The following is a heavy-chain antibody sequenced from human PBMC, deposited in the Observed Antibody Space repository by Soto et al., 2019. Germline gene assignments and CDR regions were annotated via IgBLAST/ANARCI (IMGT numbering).Heavy chain of an antibody. CDR2: ISGSSDNI. Sequence: PGGSLRLSCAASGFTFSDYFMSWIRQAPGKGLEWVSFISGSSDNIKYADSVKGRFTISRDNAKNSLYLQMNSLRPEDTAVYYCVRDSARIVVVPRVDGDNWLDPCGQGTLVTVS. CDR3: VRDSARIVVVPRVDGDNWLDP. D-gene: IGHD2-2*01. J-gene: IGHJ5*02. CDR1: GFTFSDYF. V-gene: IGHV3-11*06.